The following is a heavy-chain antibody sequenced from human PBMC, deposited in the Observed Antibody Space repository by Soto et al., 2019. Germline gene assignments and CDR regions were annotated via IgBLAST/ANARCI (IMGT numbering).Heavy chain of an antibody. D-gene: IGHD3-3*01. J-gene: IGHJ5*02. CDR1: GYTFTSYD. Sequence: ASVKVSCKASGYTFTSYDINWVRQATGQGLEWMGWMNPNSGNTGYAQKFQGRVTMTRNTSISTAYMELSSLRSEDTAVYYCARGPTDHYDFWSGYYSESDWFDPWGQGTLVTVSS. CDR2: MNPNSGNT. V-gene: IGHV1-8*01. CDR3: ARGPTDHYDFWSGYYSESDWFDP.